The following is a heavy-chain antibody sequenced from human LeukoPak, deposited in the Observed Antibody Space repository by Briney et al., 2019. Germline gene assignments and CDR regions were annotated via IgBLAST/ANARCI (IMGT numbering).Heavy chain of an antibody. D-gene: IGHD1-1*01. CDR1: GGSFRDYY. V-gene: IGHV4-34*01. Sequence: SETLSLTCAVYGGSFRDYYWSWIRQPPGKGLEWIGEINHSGSTNYNPSLKSRVTISVDTSENQFSLKLSSVAAADTAVYYCARGGYTGLAYWGQGTLVTVSS. J-gene: IGHJ4*02. CDR2: INHSGST. CDR3: ARGGYTGLAY.